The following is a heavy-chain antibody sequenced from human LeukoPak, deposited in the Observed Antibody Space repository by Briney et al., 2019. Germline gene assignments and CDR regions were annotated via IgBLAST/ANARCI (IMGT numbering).Heavy chain of an antibody. Sequence: PGGSLRLSCAASGFTFSSYGMTWVRQAPGMGLEWVSAVTGSGDSTYYADSVKGRFIISRDNSKNTLYLQMNSLRAEDTAVYYCSKEVRSGSWYGGDYWGQGTLVTVSS. CDR3: SKEVRSGSWYGGDY. D-gene: IGHD4-23*01. V-gene: IGHV3-23*01. CDR1: GFTFSSYG. J-gene: IGHJ4*02. CDR2: VTGSGDST.